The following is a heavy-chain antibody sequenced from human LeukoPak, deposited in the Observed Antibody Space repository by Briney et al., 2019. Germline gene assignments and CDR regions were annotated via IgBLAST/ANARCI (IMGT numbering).Heavy chain of an antibody. CDR3: ARHPGYSYAYVDY. V-gene: IGHV4-39*07. D-gene: IGHD5-18*01. J-gene: IGHJ4*02. Sequence: SETLSLTCTVSGGSISSSSYYWGWIRQPPGKGLEWIGSIYYGGSTYYNPSLKSRVTISVDTSKNQFSLKLSSVTAADTAVYYCARHPGYSYAYVDYWGQGTLVTVSS. CDR2: IYYGGST. CDR1: GGSISSSSYY.